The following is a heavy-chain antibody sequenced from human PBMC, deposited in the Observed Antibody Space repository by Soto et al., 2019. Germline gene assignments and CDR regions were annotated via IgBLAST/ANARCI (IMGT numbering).Heavy chain of an antibody. J-gene: IGHJ6*01. V-gene: IGHV5-10-1*03. CDR3: ARLGYDFWRCLDF. CDR1: GYNFTSYW. D-gene: IGHD3-3*01. Sequence: EVQLVQSGAEVKKPGESLRISCKGSGYNFTSYWIIWVRQMPGKGLVWMWNIDPTDSFTNYSPSFQGHVTISTDKSMSTAYLQWGTLTSSETAMYYCARLGYDFWRCLDFWGQGTTVNISS. CDR2: IDPTDSFT.